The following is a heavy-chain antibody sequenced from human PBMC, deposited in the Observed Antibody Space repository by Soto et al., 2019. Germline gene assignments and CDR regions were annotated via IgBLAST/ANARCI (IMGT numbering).Heavy chain of an antibody. V-gene: IGHV4-31*03. Sequence: SETLSLTCTVSGGSINSGGYFWTWVRQHPGKGLEWIGYMYNSGPTYYTSSLKSRVNISGDTSKNQFSLRLSSLTAADTAVYYCARATGRSFFDHWRQGTLVTVSS. CDR1: GGSINSGGYF. D-gene: IGHD3-10*01. J-gene: IGHJ4*02. CDR2: MYNSGPT. CDR3: ARATGRSFFDH.